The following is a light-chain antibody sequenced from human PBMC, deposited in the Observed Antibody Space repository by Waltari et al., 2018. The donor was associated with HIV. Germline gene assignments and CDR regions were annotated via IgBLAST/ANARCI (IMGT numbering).Light chain of an antibody. Sequence: EIVMTQSPATLSVSPGERATLSCRASQSVSSNLAWYQHKPGQAPRLLIYGASTRATGIPARFSGSGSGTEFTLTISSLQSEDCAVYYCQQYNDWPRTFGQGTKLEIK. CDR2: GAS. J-gene: IGKJ2*01. V-gene: IGKV3-15*01. CDR3: QQYNDWPRT. CDR1: QSVSSN.